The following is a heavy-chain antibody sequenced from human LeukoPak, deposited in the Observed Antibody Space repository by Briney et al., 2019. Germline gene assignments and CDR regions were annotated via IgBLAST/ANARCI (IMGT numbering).Heavy chain of an antibody. CDR2: ISGSGGST. V-gene: IGHV3-23*01. CDR3: AKLYYYDSSGYYSRLPYYFDY. CDR1: GFTFSSYA. J-gene: IGHJ4*02. Sequence: PGGSLRLSCAASGFTFSSYAMSWLRQAPGKGLEWVSAISGSGGSTYYADSVKGRFTISRDNSTTTLYLQMNSLRAEDTAVYYCAKLYYYDSSGYYSRLPYYFDYWGQGTLVTVSS. D-gene: IGHD3-22*01.